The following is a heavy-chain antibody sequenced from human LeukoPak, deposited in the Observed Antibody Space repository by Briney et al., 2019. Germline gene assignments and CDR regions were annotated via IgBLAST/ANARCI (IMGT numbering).Heavy chain of an antibody. D-gene: IGHD3-3*01. Sequence: SETLSLTCTVSGGSISSYYWSWIRQPPGKGLEWIGYIYYSGSTNYNPSLKSRVTISVDTSKNQFSLKLSSVTAADTAVYYCARVPTRYYDFWSGYPNWFDPWGQGTLVTVSS. CDR2: IYYSGST. CDR1: GGSISSYY. CDR3: ARVPTRYYDFWSGYPNWFDP. V-gene: IGHV4-59*01. J-gene: IGHJ5*02.